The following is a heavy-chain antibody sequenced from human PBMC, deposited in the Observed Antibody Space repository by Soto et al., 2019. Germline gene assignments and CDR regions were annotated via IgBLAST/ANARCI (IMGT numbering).Heavy chain of an antibody. J-gene: IGHJ6*02. V-gene: IGHV1-69*06. Sequence: SVKVSCKASGGTFSSYAISWVRQAPGQGLEWMGGIIPIFGTANYAQKFQGRVTITADKSTSTAYMELSSLRSEDTAVYYCARDYYDSSGPYYYYGMDVWGQGTTVTVSS. CDR1: GGTFSSYA. CDR2: IIPIFGTA. CDR3: ARDYYDSSGPYYYYGMDV. D-gene: IGHD3-22*01.